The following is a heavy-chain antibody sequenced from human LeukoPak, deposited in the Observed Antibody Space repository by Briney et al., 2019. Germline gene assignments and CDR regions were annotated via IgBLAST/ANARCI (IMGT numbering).Heavy chain of an antibody. D-gene: IGHD3-10*01. V-gene: IGHV3-23*01. CDR2: ISGSGGST. Sequence: GSLRLSCVASGIDFKVYEMHWVRQSPGKGLEWVSAISGSGGSTYYADSVKGRFTISRDNSKNTLYLQMNSLRAEDTAVYYCAKDYSNYGSGIFDYWGQGTLVTVSS. J-gene: IGHJ4*02. CDR3: AKDYSNYGSGIFDY. CDR1: GIDFKVYE.